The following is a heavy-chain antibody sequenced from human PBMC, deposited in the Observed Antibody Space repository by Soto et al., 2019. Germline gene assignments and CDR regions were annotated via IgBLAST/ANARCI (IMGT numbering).Heavy chain of an antibody. CDR1: GFTFNNYA. V-gene: IGHV3-23*01. CDR3: AKALSVSDTSAYYERFHFDYWGQGTFDP. Sequence: EVQLLESGGGLVQPGGSLRLSCAASGFTFNNYAMSWVRQAPGKGLEWVSSITYSGDNTYYADSVKGRFTISRDNSNNMLHLQMNSLRVDDTAVYYCAKALSVSDTSAYYERFHFDYWGQGTFDPWGRGTLVTVSS. D-gene: IGHD3-22*01. J-gene: IGHJ5*02. CDR2: ITYSGDNT.